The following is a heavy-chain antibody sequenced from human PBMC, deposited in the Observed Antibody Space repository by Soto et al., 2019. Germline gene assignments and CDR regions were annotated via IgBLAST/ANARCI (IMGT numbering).Heavy chain of an antibody. V-gene: IGHV1-18*01. CDR1: GYIFTSRG. D-gene: IGHD4-17*01. CDR3: ASPTVTLSRYGMDV. J-gene: IGHJ6*02. Sequence: QVQLVQSGAEVKKPGASVKVSCKASGYIFTSRGLSWVRQAPGQGLEWMGWISVYNGNSSYAQNFQGRVIMTTDTAPSTAYMALRCLRSDDPAVYYCASPTVTLSRYGMDVWGQGTTVTVSS. CDR2: ISVYNGNS.